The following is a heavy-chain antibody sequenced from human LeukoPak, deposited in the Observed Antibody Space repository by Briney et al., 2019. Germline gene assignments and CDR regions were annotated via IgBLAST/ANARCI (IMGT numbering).Heavy chain of an antibody. V-gene: IGHV3-23*01. Sequence: GGSLRLSCAASGFTFSNYAMSWVRQAPGKGLEWVSAISNFDGRTYYADSVKGRFSISRDTSKNTMYLQVNSLRAEDTAVYYCAKTPTLFDYDSSGYYLYYFDYWGQGTLVTVSS. J-gene: IGHJ4*02. CDR2: ISNFDGRT. CDR1: GFTFSNYA. D-gene: IGHD3-22*01. CDR3: AKTPTLFDYDSSGYYLYYFDY.